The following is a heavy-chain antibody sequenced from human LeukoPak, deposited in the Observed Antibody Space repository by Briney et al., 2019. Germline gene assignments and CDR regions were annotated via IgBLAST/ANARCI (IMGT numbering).Heavy chain of an antibody. V-gene: IGHV4-34*01. CDR1: GGSFSGYY. CDR3: ARGPDCSSTSCEGDYYYMDV. J-gene: IGHJ6*03. CDR2: INHSRST. Sequence: WETLSLTCAGYGGSFSGYYGSWIRQPPGKGVEWNGEINHSRSTNYNPSLKSRVTISVDTSKHQFSLKLSSVTAADTAVYYCARGPDCSSTSCEGDYYYMDVWGKGTTVTVSS. D-gene: IGHD2-2*01.